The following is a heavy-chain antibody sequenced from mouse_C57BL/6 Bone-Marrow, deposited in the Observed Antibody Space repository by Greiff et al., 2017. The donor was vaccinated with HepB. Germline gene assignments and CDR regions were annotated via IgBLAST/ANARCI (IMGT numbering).Heavy chain of an antibody. CDR2: INPNNGGT. V-gene: IGHV1-18*01. CDR1: GYTFTDYN. D-gene: IGHD1-1*01. CDR3: ARPSTVVPPWFAY. Sequence: EVQLQQSGPELVKPGASVKIPCKASGYTFTDYNMDWVKQSHGKSLEWIGDINPNNGGTIYNQKFKGKATLTVDKSSSTAYMELRSLTSEDTAVYYCARPSTVVPPWFAYWGQGTLVTVSA. J-gene: IGHJ3*01.